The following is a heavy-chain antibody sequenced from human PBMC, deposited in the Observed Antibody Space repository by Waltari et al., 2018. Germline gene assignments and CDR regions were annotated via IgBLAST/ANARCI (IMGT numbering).Heavy chain of an antibody. CDR1: GYTLTELS. J-gene: IGHJ6*03. V-gene: IGHV1-24*01. CDR3: ATAGSRGPYYYYYMDV. D-gene: IGHD3-10*01. Sequence: QVQLVQSGAEVKKPGASVKVSCKVSGYTLTELSMHWVRPAPGKGLEWMGGFDPEDGETIYAQKFQGRVTMTEDTSTDTAYMELSSLRSEDTAVYYCATAGSRGPYYYYYMDVWGKGTTVTVSS. CDR2: FDPEDGET.